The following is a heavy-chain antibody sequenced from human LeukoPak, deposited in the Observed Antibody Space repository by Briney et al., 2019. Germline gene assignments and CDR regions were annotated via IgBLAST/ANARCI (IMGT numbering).Heavy chain of an antibody. CDR2: ISGSGGST. V-gene: IGHV3-23*01. J-gene: IGHJ4*02. D-gene: IGHD3-10*01. CDR1: GFTFSSYA. Sequence: GGSLRLSCAASGFTFSSYAMSWVRQAPGKGLEWVSAISGSGGSTYYADSVKGRFTISRDNSKNTLYLQMNSLRAEDTAVYYCAEVPLDYYGSGSYSNFDYWGQGTLVTVSS. CDR3: AEVPLDYYGSGSYSNFDY.